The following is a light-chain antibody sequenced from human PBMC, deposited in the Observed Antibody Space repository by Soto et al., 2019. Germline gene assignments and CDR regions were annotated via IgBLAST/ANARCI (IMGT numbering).Light chain of an antibody. CDR2: GVN. J-gene: IGLJ2*01. V-gene: IGLV2-8*01. CDR1: SSDVGDYNY. Sequence: QSALTQPPSASGSPGQSVTLSCSGTSSDVGDYNYVSWYQQHPGKAPKLMIYGVNKRPSGVPDRFSGSKSGNTASLTVSGLQAEDEADYYCSSSAGSNILVFGGGTKLTVL. CDR3: SSSAGSNILV.